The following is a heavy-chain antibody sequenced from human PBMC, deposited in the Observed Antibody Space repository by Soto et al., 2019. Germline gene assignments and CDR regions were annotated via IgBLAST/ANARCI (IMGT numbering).Heavy chain of an antibody. CDR1: GYTFTSYA. J-gene: IGHJ6*02. CDR2: INAGNGNT. Sequence: QVQLVQYGAEVKKPGASVKVSCKASGYTFTSYAMHWVRQAAEQRLEWMGWINAGNGNTKYSQKFQGRVTITRDTSASTANMELSRLRSEDTAVYYCARMAASYGMDVWGQGTTVTVSS. V-gene: IGHV1-3*01. CDR3: ARMAASYGMDV.